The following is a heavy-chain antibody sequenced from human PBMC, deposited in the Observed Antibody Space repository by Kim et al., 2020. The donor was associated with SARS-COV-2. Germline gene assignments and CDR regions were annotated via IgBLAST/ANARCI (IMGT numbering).Heavy chain of an antibody. Sequence: KSQGRVTMTRDTSTSTVYMELSSLRSEDTAVYYCARVKAVTTTLYYFDYWGQGTLVTVSS. CDR3: ARVKAVTTTLYYFDY. D-gene: IGHD4-17*01. V-gene: IGHV1-46*01. J-gene: IGHJ4*02.